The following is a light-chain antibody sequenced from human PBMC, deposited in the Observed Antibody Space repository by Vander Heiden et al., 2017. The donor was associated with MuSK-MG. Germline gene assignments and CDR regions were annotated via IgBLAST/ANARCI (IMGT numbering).Light chain of an antibody. Sequence: QSVLTQPPSVSAAPGQDVTIPCSGSSSNVGKNYVSWYQKLPGTAPRLLIYDNYIRPSGIPGQFSGSKSGTSATLAITGVQTGDEADYYCGTWDNSLSVWVFGGGTKVTVL. J-gene: IGLJ3*02. CDR3: GTWDNSLSVWV. CDR2: DNY. V-gene: IGLV1-51*01. CDR1: SSNVGKNY.